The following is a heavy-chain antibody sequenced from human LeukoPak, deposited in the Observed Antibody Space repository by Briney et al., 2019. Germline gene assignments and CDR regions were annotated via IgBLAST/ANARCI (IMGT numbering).Heavy chain of an antibody. J-gene: IGHJ4*02. D-gene: IGHD5-12*01. CDR3: AKVRGYDYIFDY. CDR2: ISGSGGST. V-gene: IGHV3-23*01. CDR1: GFTFSSYA. Sequence: GGSLRLSCAASGFTFSSYAMSWVRQAPGKGLEWVSAISGSGGSTYYADSVKGRFTISRDNSKNMLYLQMNSLRAEDTAVYYCAKVRGYDYIFDYWGQGTLVTVSS.